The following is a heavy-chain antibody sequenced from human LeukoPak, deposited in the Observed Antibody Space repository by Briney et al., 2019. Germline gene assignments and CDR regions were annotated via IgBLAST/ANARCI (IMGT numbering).Heavy chain of an antibody. V-gene: IGHV3-11*01. D-gene: IGHD4-17*01. Sequence: PGGSLRLSCAASGFTFSDYYMRWIRQAPGKGLEWVSYISSSGSTIYYADSVKGRFTISRDNAKNSLYLQMNSLRAEDTAVYYCARGHDYGDYYYYYYMDVWGKGTTVTVSS. J-gene: IGHJ6*03. CDR1: GFTFSDYY. CDR3: ARGHDYGDYYYYYYMDV. CDR2: ISSSGSTI.